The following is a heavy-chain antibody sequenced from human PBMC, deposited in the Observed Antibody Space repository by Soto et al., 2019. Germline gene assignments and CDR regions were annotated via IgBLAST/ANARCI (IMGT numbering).Heavy chain of an antibody. D-gene: IGHD6-6*01. Sequence: ASVKVSCKASGGTFSSYAISWVRQAPGQGLEWMGGIIPIFGTANYAQKFQGRVTITADKSTSTAYTELSSLRSEDTAVYYCARGRRIAARPEPLMDVWGRGTTVTVSS. J-gene: IGHJ6*02. CDR3: ARGRRIAARPEPLMDV. CDR2: IIPIFGTA. CDR1: GGTFSSYA. V-gene: IGHV1-69*06.